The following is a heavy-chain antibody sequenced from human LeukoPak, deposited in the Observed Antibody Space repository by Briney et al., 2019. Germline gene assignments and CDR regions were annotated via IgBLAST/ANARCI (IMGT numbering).Heavy chain of an antibody. D-gene: IGHD6-19*01. CDR2: IYYSGST. Sequence: SETLSLTCTVSGGSISSYYWSWIRQPPGKGLEWIGYIYYSGSTNYNPSLKSRVTISVDTSKNQFSLKLSSVTAADTAVYYCARDGSASEQWLDKGYKWFDPWGQGTLVTVSS. CDR3: ARDGSASEQWLDKGYKWFDP. V-gene: IGHV4-59*01. CDR1: GGSISSYY. J-gene: IGHJ5*02.